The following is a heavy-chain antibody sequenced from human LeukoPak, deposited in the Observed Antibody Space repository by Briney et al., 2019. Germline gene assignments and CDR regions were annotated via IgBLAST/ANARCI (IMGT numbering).Heavy chain of an antibody. D-gene: IGHD5-24*01. CDR3: AREMATLYFDL. V-gene: IGHV3-30*03. J-gene: IGHJ4*02. CDR1: GFTFSSYG. Sequence: GGSLRLSCAASGFTFSSYGMHWVRQAPGKGLEWVAVISYDGSNKYYADSVKGRFTISRDNSKNTLYLQMNSLRAEDTALYYCAREMATLYFDLWGQGTLVTVSS. CDR2: ISYDGSNK.